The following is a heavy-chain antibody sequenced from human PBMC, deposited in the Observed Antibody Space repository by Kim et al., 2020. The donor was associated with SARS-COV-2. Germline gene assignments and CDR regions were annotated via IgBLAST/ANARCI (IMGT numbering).Heavy chain of an antibody. J-gene: IGHJ4*02. D-gene: IGHD2-15*01. V-gene: IGHV1-2*02. CDR3: ARSSLLDFDY. CDR2: GGT. Sequence: GGTNYAQRFQGRVTMTRDTSISTVYLEMTRLRSDDTAVYYCARSSLLDFDYWGQGPLVTVSS.